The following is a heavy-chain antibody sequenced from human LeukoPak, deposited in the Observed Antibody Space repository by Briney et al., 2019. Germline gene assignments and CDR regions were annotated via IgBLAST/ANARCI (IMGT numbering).Heavy chain of an antibody. CDR1: GGTFSSYA. D-gene: IGHD3-10*01. Sequence: SVKLSCKASGGTFSSYAISWVRQAPGQGLEWMGRIIPIFGTANYAQKFQGRVTITTDESTSTAYMELSSLRSEDTAVYYCARERQNYYGSGSYYSPGMNWFDPWGQGTLVTVSS. J-gene: IGHJ5*02. CDR3: ARERQNYYGSGSYYSPGMNWFDP. CDR2: IIPIFGTA. V-gene: IGHV1-69*05.